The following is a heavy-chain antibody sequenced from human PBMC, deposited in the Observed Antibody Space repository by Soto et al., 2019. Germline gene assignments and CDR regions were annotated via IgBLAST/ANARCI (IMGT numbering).Heavy chain of an antibody. CDR3: ARAPGQERGAGGYYDIPYDNGHYYYYGMDV. CDR1: GGTFSSYA. J-gene: IGHJ6*02. Sequence: SVKVSCKASGGTFSSYAISWVRQAPGQGLEWMGGIIPIFGTANYAQKFQGRVTITADESTSTAYMELSSLRSEDTAVYYCARAPGQERGAGGYYDIPYDNGHYYYYGMDVWGQGTTVTVSS. CDR2: IIPIFGTA. V-gene: IGHV1-69*13. D-gene: IGHD3-9*01.